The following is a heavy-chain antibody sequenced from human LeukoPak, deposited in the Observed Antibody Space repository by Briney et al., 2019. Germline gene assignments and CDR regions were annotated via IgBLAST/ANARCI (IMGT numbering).Heavy chain of an antibody. Sequence: GGSLRLSCAASGFTFSRYAVHWVRQAPGKGLEWVAVISSDGSNKYYADSVKGRFTISRDNSKNTLYLQMNSLRAKDTAVYYCARYCSGGSCYDYWGQGTLVTVSS. CDR2: ISSDGSNK. J-gene: IGHJ4*02. CDR1: GFTFSRYA. CDR3: ARYCSGGSCYDY. V-gene: IGHV3-30-3*01. D-gene: IGHD2-15*01.